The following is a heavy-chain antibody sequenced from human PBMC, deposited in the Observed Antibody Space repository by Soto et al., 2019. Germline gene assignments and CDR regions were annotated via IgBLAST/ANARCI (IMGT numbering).Heavy chain of an antibody. CDR3: VRTSLVVAAATREDY. J-gene: IGHJ4*02. Sequence: EVQLVESGGGLVQPGGSLRLSCAASGFTFSSYWMHWVRQAPGKGLEWVSRINSDGSSTSYADSVKGRFTISRDNAKNTLYLQMNSLRAEDTAVYYCVRTSLVVAAATREDYWGQGTLVTVCS. D-gene: IGHD2-15*01. V-gene: IGHV3-74*01. CDR2: INSDGSST. CDR1: GFTFSSYW.